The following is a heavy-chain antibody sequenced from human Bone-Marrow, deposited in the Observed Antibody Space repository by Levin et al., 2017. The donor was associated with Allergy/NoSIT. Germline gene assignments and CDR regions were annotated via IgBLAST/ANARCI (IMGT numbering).Heavy chain of an antibody. CDR1: GDSVSSTSAA. V-gene: IGHV6-1*01. Sequence: SQTLSLTCAISGDSVSSTSAAWNWIRQSPSRGLEWLGRTYYRSKWYNDYAVSVKSRITINPDTSKNQFSLQLNSVTPEDTAVYYCARGPHYYDSSGYYPYYYGMDVWGQGTTVTVSS. J-gene: IGHJ6*02. D-gene: IGHD3-22*01. CDR3: ARGPHYYDSSGYYPYYYGMDV. CDR2: TYYRSKWYN.